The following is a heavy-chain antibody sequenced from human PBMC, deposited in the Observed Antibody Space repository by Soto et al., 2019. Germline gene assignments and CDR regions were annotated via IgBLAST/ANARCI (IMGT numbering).Heavy chain of an antibody. CDR2: ISSNGGST. CDR1: GFTFTTYV. J-gene: IGHJ2*01. D-gene: IGHD2-15*01. CDR3: ARGGYCSGGNCYSSLRPWYFDL. Sequence: GGSLTLSCAASGFTFTTYVMHWVRQAPGKGLEYVSGISSNGGSTNYANSVKNRFIISRDNSKNTLYLEMGTLRAEDMAVYYCARGGYCSGGNCYSSLRPWYFDLWGRGTLVTVSS. V-gene: IGHV3-64*01.